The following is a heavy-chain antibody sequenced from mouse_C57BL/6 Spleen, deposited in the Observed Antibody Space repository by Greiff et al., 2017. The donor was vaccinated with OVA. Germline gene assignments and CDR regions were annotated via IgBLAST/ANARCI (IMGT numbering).Heavy chain of an antibody. CDR2: IYPGSGNN. V-gene: IGHV1-66*01. J-gene: IGHJ4*01. CDR1: GYSFTSYY. CDR3: ARAGYYSNPYYAMDY. Sequence: QVQLQQSGPELVKPGASVKISCKASGYSFTSYYIHWVKQRPGQGLEWIGWIYPGSGNNKYNEKFKGKATLTADTSSSTAYMQLSSLTSEDSAVYYCARAGYYSNPYYAMDYWGQGTSVTVSS. D-gene: IGHD2-5*01.